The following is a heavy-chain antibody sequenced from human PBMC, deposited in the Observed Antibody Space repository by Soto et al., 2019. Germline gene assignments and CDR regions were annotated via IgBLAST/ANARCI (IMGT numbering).Heavy chain of an antibody. V-gene: IGHV3-21*01. CDR2: ISIASSET. CDR3: ARVSY. D-gene: IGHD6-6*01. J-gene: IGHJ1*01. Sequence: PGGSVRLSCEASGFPFSRVSMNLVRQVPGKGLEWVASISIASSETWYADSVKGRFIISRDNAQNSLFLQMNTLRPEDSAIYYRARVSYWDPGTQVTVSP. CDR1: GFPFSRVS.